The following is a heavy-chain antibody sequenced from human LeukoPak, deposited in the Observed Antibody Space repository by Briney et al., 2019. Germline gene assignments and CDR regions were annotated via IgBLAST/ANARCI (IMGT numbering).Heavy chain of an antibody. CDR1: GLTFSNHA. CDR3: AIPLGHNAFDI. Sequence: GGSLRLSCAASGLTFSNHAMSWVRQAPGKGLEWVSVISASGDKTYYADSVKGRFTISRDNSKNTLYLQMNSLRAEDTAVYYCAIPLGHNAFDIWGQGTMVTVSS. J-gene: IGHJ3*02. D-gene: IGHD7-27*01. V-gene: IGHV3-23*01. CDR2: ISASGDKT.